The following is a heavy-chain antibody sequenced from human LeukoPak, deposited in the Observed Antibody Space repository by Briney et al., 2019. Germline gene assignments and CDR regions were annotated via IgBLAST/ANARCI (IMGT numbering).Heavy chain of an antibody. D-gene: IGHD3-10*01. CDR2: IYYSGST. V-gene: IGHV4-59*08. J-gene: IGHJ4*02. Sequence: PSETPSLTCTVSGGSISSYYWSWIRQPPGKGLEWIGYIYYSGSTNYNPSLKSRVTISVDTSKNQFSLKLSSVTAADTAVYYCARELLWFGTYYFDYWGQGTLVTVSS. CDR3: ARELLWFGTYYFDY. CDR1: GGSISSYY.